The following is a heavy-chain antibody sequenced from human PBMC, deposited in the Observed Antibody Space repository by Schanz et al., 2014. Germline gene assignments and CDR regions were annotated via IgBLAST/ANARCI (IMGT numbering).Heavy chain of an antibody. D-gene: IGHD2-21*01. CDR2: ISHSGGSK. CDR1: GFTFNSYA. Sequence: DVQLLESGGGLVQPGGSLRLSCAASGFTFNSYAMTWVRQAPGKGLEWVSSISHSGGSKYYADSVKGRFTISRDNSKNTLYLQMNSLRAEDTAVYYCARDLEGCDGGGGGFDPWGQGTLVTVSS. CDR3: ARDLEGCDGGGGGFDP. J-gene: IGHJ5*02. V-gene: IGHV3-23*01.